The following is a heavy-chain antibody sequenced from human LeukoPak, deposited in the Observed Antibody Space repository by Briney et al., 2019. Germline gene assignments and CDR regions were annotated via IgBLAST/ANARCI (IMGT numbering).Heavy chain of an antibody. CDR1: GGSISSSSYY. CDR3: ARAGDILTGYSYFDY. J-gene: IGHJ4*02. V-gene: IGHV4-39*07. D-gene: IGHD3-9*01. CDR2: IYYSGST. Sequence: SETLSLTCTVSGGSISSSSYYWGWIRQPPGKGLEWIGSIYYSGSTYYNPSLKSRVTISVDTSKNQFSLKLSSVTAADTAVYYCARAGDILTGYSYFDYWGQGTLVTVSS.